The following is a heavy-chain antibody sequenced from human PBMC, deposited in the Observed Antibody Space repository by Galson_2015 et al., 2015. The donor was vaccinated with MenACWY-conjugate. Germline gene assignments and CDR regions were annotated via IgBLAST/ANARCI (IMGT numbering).Heavy chain of an antibody. CDR1: GFSFNNYG. V-gene: IGHV3-30*18. CDR2: ISDDGGNK. D-gene: IGHD1-1*01. J-gene: IGHJ6*02. Sequence: SLRLSCAASGFSFNNYGMHWVRQAPGKGLEWVAVISDDGGNKYYADSVKGRFTISRDNSKNTLYLQMNSLRAEDTAVYYCAKDQGPRYERRQYYYYGMDVWGQGTTVTVSS. CDR3: AKDQGPRYERRQYYYYGMDV.